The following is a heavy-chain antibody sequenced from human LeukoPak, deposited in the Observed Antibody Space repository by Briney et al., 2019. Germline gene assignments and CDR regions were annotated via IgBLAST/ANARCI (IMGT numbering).Heavy chain of an antibody. V-gene: IGHV3-66*04. J-gene: IGHJ4*02. CDR2: IYPGGTT. CDR1: GFTVGSNY. D-gene: IGHD6-19*01. Sequence: AGSLRLSCAASGFTVGSNYMGWVRQAPGKGLEWVSVIYPGGTTYYPDSVKGRFTISRDNSKNTLFLQMDSLRAEDTAVYYCARLAVAYFDSWGQGTLVSVSS. CDR3: ARLAVAYFDS.